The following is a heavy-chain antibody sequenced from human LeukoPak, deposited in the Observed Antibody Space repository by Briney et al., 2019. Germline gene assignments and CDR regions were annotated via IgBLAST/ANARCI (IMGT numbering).Heavy chain of an antibody. Sequence: MSSETLSVTCAVYGGSFSGYYWSWIRQPPGKGLEWIGEINHSGSTNYNPSLKSRVTISVDTSKNQFSLKLSSVTAADTAVYYCARLAYDSSGYSFDYWGQGTLVTVSS. CDR3: ARLAYDSSGYSFDY. V-gene: IGHV4-34*01. CDR2: INHSGST. D-gene: IGHD3-22*01. CDR1: GGSFSGYY. J-gene: IGHJ4*02.